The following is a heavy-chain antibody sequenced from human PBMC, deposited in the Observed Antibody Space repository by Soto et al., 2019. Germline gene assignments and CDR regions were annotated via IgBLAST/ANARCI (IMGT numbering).Heavy chain of an antibody. J-gene: IGHJ4*02. CDR3: TTTKGRLEPPTNDF. D-gene: IGHD2-8*01. CDR2: IKSDAYGGAI. CDR1: GFTFSNAW. Sequence: EVQLVESGGGLVKPGGSLRLSCAGSGFTFSNAWLSWVRRAPGKGLEWVGRIKSDAYGGAIDYAAPVKGRFTISRDDSKNTLFQQMNSLRAEDTAVYSCTTTKGRLEPPTNDFGGQGTPVIVSS. V-gene: IGHV3-15*01.